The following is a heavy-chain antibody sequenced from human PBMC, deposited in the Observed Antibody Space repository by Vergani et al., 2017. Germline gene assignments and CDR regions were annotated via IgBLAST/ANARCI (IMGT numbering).Heavy chain of an antibody. J-gene: IGHJ6*03. CDR1: GYSISSGYY. CDR3: ARASLRALVGYYYYMDV. CDR2: ISHSGST. Sequence: QVQLQESGPGLVKSSETLSLTCAVSGYSISSGYYWGWIRQPPGKGLEWIGSISHSGSTYYNPSLKSRVTISLDKSKNQFSLWVNSVTAADTAVYFCARASLRALVGYYYYMDVWGKGKTVVVSS. V-gene: IGHV4-38-2*01. D-gene: IGHD3-16*02.